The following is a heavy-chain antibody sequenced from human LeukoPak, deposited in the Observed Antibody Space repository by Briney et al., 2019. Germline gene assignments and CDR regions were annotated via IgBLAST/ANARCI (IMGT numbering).Heavy chain of an antibody. V-gene: IGHV4-34*01. CDR3: ARTAYDSSDFYRFDY. CDR2: INHSGST. Sequence: SETLSLTCAVYGGSFSGYYWSWIRQPPGKGLEWIGEINHSGSTNYNPSLKSRVTISVDTSKNQFSLKLSSVTAADTAVYYCARTAYDSSDFYRFDYWGQGTLVTVSS. D-gene: IGHD3-22*01. J-gene: IGHJ4*02. CDR1: GGSFSGYY.